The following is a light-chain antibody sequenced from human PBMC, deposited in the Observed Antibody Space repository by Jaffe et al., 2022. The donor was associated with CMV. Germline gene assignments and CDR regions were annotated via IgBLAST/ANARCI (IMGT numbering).Light chain of an antibody. CDR3: QQRHNWPPT. V-gene: IGKV3-11*01. J-gene: IGKJ4*01. CDR1: QSVSSY. CDR2: EAS. Sequence: EVVLTQSPATLSLSPGERATLSCRASQSVSSYLAWYQQKPGQAPRLLIYEASNRATGIPARFSGSGSGTGFTLTISSLEPEDFAVYYCQQRHNWPPTFGGGTRVEIK.